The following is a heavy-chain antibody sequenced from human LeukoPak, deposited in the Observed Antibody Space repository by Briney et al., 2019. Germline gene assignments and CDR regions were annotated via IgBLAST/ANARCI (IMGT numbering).Heavy chain of an antibody. CDR3: ARVAIVAAAGTVSGVKLYYYCYMDV. V-gene: IGHV4-4*07. Sequence: SETLSLTCTVSGGSISSYYWSWIRQPAGKGLEWIGRIYTSGSTNYNPSLKSRVTMSVDTSKNQFSLKLSSVTAADTAVYYCARVAIVAAAGTVSGVKLYYYCYMDVWGKGTTVTVS. CDR1: GGSISSYY. CDR2: IYTSGST. J-gene: IGHJ6*03. D-gene: IGHD6-13*01.